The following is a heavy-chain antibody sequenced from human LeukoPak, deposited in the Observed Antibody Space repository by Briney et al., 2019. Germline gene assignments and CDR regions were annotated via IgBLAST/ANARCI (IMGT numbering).Heavy chain of an antibody. D-gene: IGHD1-1*01. J-gene: IGHJ3*02. V-gene: IGHV4-61*02. CDR2: IYTNGST. CDR3: ARGRVQALTDAFDI. CDR1: GGSISSGNYY. Sequence: SETLSLTCAVSGGSISSGNYYWSWVRQPAGKGLEWIGRIYTNGSTYYNPSLKIRVTISVDTSKNQFSLKLSSVTAADTVVYYCARGRVQALTDAFDIWGQGTMVTVSS.